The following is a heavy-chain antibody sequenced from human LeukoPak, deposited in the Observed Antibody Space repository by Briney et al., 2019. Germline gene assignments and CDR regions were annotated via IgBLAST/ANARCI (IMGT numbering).Heavy chain of an antibody. CDR3: AKDMDTAMVTVSFDY. CDR2: ISWNSGSI. J-gene: IGHJ4*02. D-gene: IGHD5-18*01. V-gene: IGHV3-9*01. CDR1: GFTFDDYA. Sequence: GGSLRLSCAASGFTFDDYAMHWVRQAPGKGLEWVSGISWNSGSIGYADSVKGRFTISRDNAKNFLYLQMNSLRAEDTALYYCAKDMDTAMVTVSFDYWGQGTLVTVSS.